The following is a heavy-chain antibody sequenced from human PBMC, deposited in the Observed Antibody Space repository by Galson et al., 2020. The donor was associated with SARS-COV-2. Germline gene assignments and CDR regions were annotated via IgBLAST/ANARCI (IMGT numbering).Heavy chain of an antibody. CDR3: ARSASGSYCSYFDY. J-gene: IGHJ4*02. V-gene: IGHV3-30-3*01. Sequence: TGGSMRLSCAASGFTFSSYAMHWVRQAPGKGLEWVAVISYDGSNKYYAASVKGRFTLSRDNSKNTLYLQMKTLRAEATAVYYCARSASGSYCSYFDYWGQGTLVTVSS. D-gene: IGHD1-26*01. CDR1: GFTFSSYA. CDR2: ISYDGSNK.